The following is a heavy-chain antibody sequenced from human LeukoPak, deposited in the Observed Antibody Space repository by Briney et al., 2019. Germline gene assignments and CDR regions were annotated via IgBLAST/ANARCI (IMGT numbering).Heavy chain of an antibody. Sequence: GGSLRLSCAASGFSFSNHGIHWVRQAPGKGLEWVSLIWYDGSNKYYADSVKGRFTISRDDSKNTVYLQMNSLRAEDRSVYYCARGQLRFGELHKPEGFSQQYYYGMDVWGQGTTVTVSS. CDR3: ARGQLRFGELHKPEGFSQQYYYGMDV. J-gene: IGHJ6*02. V-gene: IGHV3-33*01. D-gene: IGHD3-10*01. CDR2: IWYDGSNK. CDR1: GFSFSNHG.